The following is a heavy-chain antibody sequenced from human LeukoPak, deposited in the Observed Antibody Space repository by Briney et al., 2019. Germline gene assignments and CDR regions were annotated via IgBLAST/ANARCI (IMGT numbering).Heavy chain of an antibody. Sequence: PGRSLRLSCAASGFTFSSYAMHWVRQAPGKGLEWVAVISYDGSNKYYADSVKGRFTISRDNSKNTLYLQMNSLRAEDTAVYYCAKDARPYSLGYCTNGVCWRGGYFDYWGQGTLVTVSS. CDR1: GFTFSSYA. V-gene: IGHV3-30-3*01. CDR3: AKDARPYSLGYCTNGVCWRGGYFDY. D-gene: IGHD2-8*01. J-gene: IGHJ4*02. CDR2: ISYDGSNK.